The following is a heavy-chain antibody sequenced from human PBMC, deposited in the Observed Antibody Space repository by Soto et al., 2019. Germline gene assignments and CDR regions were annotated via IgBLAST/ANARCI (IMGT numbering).Heavy chain of an antibody. CDR1: GGSIISYY. Sequence: SETLSLTCTVSGGSIISYYWSWIRQPPGKGLEWIGYIYYSGSTNYNPSLKSRVTISVDTSKNQFSLKLSSVTAADTAVYYCARRDYYDSSGYSDAFDIWGQGTMVTVSS. CDR2: IYYSGST. CDR3: ARRDYYDSSGYSDAFDI. V-gene: IGHV4-59*01. D-gene: IGHD3-22*01. J-gene: IGHJ3*02.